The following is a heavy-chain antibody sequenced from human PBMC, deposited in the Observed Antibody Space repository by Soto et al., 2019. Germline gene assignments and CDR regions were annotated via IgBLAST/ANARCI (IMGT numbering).Heavy chain of an antibody. Sequence: SETLSLTCTVSGGSISSYYWSWIRQPPGKGLEWIGYIYYSGSTNYNPSLKSRVTISVDTSKNQFSLKLSSVTAADTAVYYCARRTGRTYYDFWSANNGAFDIWGQGTMVTVSS. CDR1: GGSISSYY. D-gene: IGHD3-3*01. CDR2: IYYSGST. J-gene: IGHJ3*02. V-gene: IGHV4-59*08. CDR3: ARRTGRTYYDFWSANNGAFDI.